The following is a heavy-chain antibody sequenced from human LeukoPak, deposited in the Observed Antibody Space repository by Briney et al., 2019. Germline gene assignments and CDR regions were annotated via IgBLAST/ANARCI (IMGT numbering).Heavy chain of an antibody. J-gene: IGHJ5*02. D-gene: IGHD6-13*01. V-gene: IGHV5-51*01. Sequence: GESLKISCKGSGYSFTNYCIAWVRQMPGKGLEWMGIIYPGDSDTTYSPSFQGQVTISADKSIGTAYLQWSSLKASDTAMYYCARHRGSGQLVRSELQPWGQGTLVTVSS. CDR2: IYPGDSDT. CDR3: ARHRGSGQLVRSELQP. CDR1: GYSFTNYC.